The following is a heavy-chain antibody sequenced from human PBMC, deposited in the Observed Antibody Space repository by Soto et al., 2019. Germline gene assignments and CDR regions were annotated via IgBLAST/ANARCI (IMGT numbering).Heavy chain of an antibody. J-gene: IGHJ5*02. CDR1: GYTFTSYG. Sequence: ASVKVSCKASGYTFTSYGISWVRQAPGQGLEWMGWISAYNGNTNYAQKLQGRVTMTTDTSTSTAYMELRSLRSDDTAVYYCARDLGYCSSTSCRYWFDPWGQGTLVTVSS. CDR2: ISAYNGNT. D-gene: IGHD2-2*01. CDR3: ARDLGYCSSTSCRYWFDP. V-gene: IGHV1-18*01.